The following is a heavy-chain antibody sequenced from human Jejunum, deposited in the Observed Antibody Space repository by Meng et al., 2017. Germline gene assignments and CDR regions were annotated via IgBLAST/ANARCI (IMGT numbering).Heavy chain of an antibody. CDR1: GGSICSGDYS. D-gene: IGHD2-2*01. J-gene: IGHJ4*02. CDR2: VYHSGST. Sequence: QVQLQESGPGLVKPSQTLSLTCTFSGGSICSGDYSWSWIRQPPGKGLEWIGEVYHSGSTNNNPSLRSRVIISVDKSNNQFSLRLSPVSAADTAIYYCARSRGCSSTTCYGPATFDLWGQGTLVTVSS. V-gene: IGHV4-30-4*01. CDR3: ARSRGCSSTTCYGPATFDL.